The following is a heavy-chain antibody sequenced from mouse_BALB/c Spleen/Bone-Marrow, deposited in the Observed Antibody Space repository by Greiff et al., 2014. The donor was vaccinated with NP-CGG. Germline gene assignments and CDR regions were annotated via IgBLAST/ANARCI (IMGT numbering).Heavy chain of an antibody. V-gene: IGHV2-9-2*01. J-gene: IGHJ4*01. CDR3: VRDRRPSYAMDY. CDR1: GFSLTSYD. Sequence: VMLVESGPGLVAPSQSLSITCTVSGFSLTSYDISWIRQPPGKGLEWLGVIWTGGGTNYNSAFVSRLSISKDNSKSQVFLKMNSLQTDDTAIYYCVRDRRPSYAMDYWGQGTSVTVSS. CDR2: IWTGGGT.